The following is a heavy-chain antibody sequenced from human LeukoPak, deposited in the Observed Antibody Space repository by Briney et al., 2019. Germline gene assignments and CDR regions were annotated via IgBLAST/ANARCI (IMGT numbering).Heavy chain of an antibody. D-gene: IGHD2-15*01. CDR2: INPSNGAT. J-gene: IGHJ4*02. V-gene: IGHV1-2*02. Sequence: ASVKVSCKAFGYTFTGYYIHWVRQAPGQGLEWMGWINPSNGATTYTQKFQGRVTVTRDTSISTAYMELTSLTSDDTAVYYCARACRGAGCHEGGGGDYWGQGSLVTVYS. CDR1: GYTFTGYY. CDR3: ARACRGAGCHEGGGGDY.